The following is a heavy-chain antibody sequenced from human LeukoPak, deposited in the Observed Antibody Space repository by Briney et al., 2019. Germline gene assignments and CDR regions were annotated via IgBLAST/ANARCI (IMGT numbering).Heavy chain of an antibody. CDR3: SRDLDGYNAFDY. V-gene: IGHV3-21*01. Sequence: PGASLRLSCAASGFTFSSYSMNWVRQAPGKGLELVSSISSSSSYIYYADSVKGRFTISRDNAKNSLYLQMNSLRAEDTAVYYCSRDLDGYNAFDYWGQGTLLTVSS. J-gene: IGHJ4*02. CDR2: ISSSSSYI. D-gene: IGHD5-24*01. CDR1: GFTFSSYS.